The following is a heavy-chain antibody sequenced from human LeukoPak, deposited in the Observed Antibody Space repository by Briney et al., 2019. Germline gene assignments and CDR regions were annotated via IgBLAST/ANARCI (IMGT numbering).Heavy chain of an antibody. D-gene: IGHD1-26*01. J-gene: IGHJ6*03. Sequence: GGSLRLSCAASGFTFSTYAMHWVRQAPGKGLEWAALISYDGSNKYYADSVKGRFTISRDNAQKSLYLQMNSLRAEDTAVYYCATGSMNPYYYYYMAVWGKGTTVTISS. CDR2: ISYDGSNK. CDR3: ATGSMNPYYYYYMAV. CDR1: GFTFSTYA. V-gene: IGHV3-30-3*01.